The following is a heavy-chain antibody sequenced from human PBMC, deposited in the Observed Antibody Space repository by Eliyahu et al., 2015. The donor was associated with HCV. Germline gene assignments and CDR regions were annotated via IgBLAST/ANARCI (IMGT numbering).Heavy chain of an antibody. J-gene: IGHJ4*01. V-gene: IGHV3-21*01. CDR2: ISSSSNYI. Sequence: EVQLVESGGGLVKPGGSLXXXXAASGFPFGSSSMHWVRQAPGKGLEWVSSISSSSNYIYYADSVKGRLTISRDNAKNSLYLQMHSLRAEDTALYYCARDSPSRDGYNFGYWGQGTLVTVSS. CDR1: GFPFGSSS. D-gene: IGHD5-24*01. CDR3: ARDSPSRDGYNFGY.